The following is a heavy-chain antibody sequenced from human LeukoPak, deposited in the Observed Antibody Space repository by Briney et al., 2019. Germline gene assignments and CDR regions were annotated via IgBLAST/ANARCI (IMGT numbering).Heavy chain of an antibody. CDR1: GFTFSSYE. D-gene: IGHD5-18*01. Sequence: PGGSLRLSCVASGFTFSSYEMNWVRQAPGKGLEWVAYISRSGSMIYYADSVEGRFTISRDNAKNSLFLHMNSLRAEDTAIYYCARDRESAYTYGFDYWGQGTLVTVSS. CDR3: ARDRESAYTYGFDY. V-gene: IGHV3-48*03. J-gene: IGHJ4*02. CDR2: ISRSGSMI.